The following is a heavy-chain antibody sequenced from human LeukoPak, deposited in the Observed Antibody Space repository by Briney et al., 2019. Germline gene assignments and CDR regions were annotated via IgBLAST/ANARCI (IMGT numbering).Heavy chain of an antibody. V-gene: IGHV3-9*01. CDR2: ISWNSGII. Sequence: GGSLRLSCAASGFTFDIYATHWVRQAPGKGLEWVSGISWNSGIIDYADSVKGRFTISRDNAKNSLSLQMNSLRAEDTALYYCAKALPMAPFDYWGQGTLVTVSS. CDR3: AKALPMAPFDY. CDR1: GFTFDIYA. J-gene: IGHJ4*02. D-gene: IGHD3-10*01.